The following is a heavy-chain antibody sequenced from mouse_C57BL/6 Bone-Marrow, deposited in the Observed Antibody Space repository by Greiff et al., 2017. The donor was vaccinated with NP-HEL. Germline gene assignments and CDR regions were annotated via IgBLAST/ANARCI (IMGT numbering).Heavy chain of an antibody. V-gene: IGHV1-59*01. CDR1: GYTFTSYW. J-gene: IGHJ3*01. CDR2: IDPSDSYT. CDR3: ARDGGNYDPAWFAD. Sequence: QVQLQQPGAELVRPGTSVKLSCKASGYTFTSYWMHWVKQRPGQGLEWIGVIDPSDSYTNYNQKFKGKATLTVDTSSSTAYMQLSSLTSEDSAVYYCARDGGNYDPAWFADWGQGTLVTVSA. D-gene: IGHD2-4*01.